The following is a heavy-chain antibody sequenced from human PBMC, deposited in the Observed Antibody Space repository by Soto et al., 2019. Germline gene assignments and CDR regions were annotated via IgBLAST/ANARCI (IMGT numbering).Heavy chain of an antibody. D-gene: IGHD3-10*01. CDR3: ARGKSRYGTGTFYNYFYMDV. V-gene: IGHV4-39*01. J-gene: IGHJ6*03. CDR1: GGSISSSSYY. CDR2: IYYSGST. Sequence: SETLSLTCTVSGGSISSSSYYWGWIRQPPGKGLEWIGSIYYSGSTYYNPSLKSRVTISIDTSRNQFSLKVNSVTAADTAVYYCARGKSRYGTGTFYNYFYMDVWGKGNTVTVSS.